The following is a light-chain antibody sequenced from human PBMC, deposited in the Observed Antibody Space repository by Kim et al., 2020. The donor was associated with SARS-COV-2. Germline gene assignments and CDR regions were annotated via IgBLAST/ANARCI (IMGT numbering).Light chain of an antibody. V-gene: IGLV1-40*01. J-gene: IGLJ3*02. CDR1: SSNIGAGYD. Sequence: QSVLTQPPSVSGAPGQRVTISCTGTSSNIGAGYDVHWYQQLPGTAPRLLIYGNNNRPSGVPDRFSGSQSGTSASLAITGLQAEDEADYYCQSYDSSLSGWVFGGGTQLTVL. CDR2: GNN. CDR3: QSYDSSLSGWV.